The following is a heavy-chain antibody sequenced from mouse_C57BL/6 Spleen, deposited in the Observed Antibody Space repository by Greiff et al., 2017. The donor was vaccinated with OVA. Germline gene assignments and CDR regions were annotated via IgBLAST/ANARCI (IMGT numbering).Heavy chain of an antibody. Sequence: QVQLKESGAELVRPGASVKLSCKASGYTFTDYYINWVKQRPGQGLEWIARIYPGSGNTYYNEKFKGKATLTAEKSSSTAYMQLSSLTSEDSAVYFCARGKSNGRGGHFDYWGQGTTLTVSS. CDR2: IYPGSGNT. CDR1: GYTFTDYY. V-gene: IGHV1-76*01. CDR3: ARGKSNGRGGHFDY. J-gene: IGHJ2*01.